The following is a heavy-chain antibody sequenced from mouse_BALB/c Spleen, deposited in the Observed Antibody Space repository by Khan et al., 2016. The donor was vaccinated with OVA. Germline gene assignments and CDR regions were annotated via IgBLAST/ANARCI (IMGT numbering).Heavy chain of an antibody. D-gene: IGHD2-1*01. CDR3: ARGGGNSRFAY. CDR1: GYTFTDYA. Sequence: QVQLQQSGAELVRPGVSAKISCKGSGYTFTDYAMHWVKQSHAKSLEWIGVISTYYGDADYNQKFKGKATMTVDKSSSTAYMELVRLTSEDSASYYCARGGGNSRFAYWGQGTLVTVSA. V-gene: IGHV1S137*01. CDR2: ISTYYGDA. J-gene: IGHJ3*01.